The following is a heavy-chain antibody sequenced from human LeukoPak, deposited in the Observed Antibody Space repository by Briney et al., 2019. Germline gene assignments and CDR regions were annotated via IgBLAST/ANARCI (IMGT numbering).Heavy chain of an antibody. D-gene: IGHD2-15*01. V-gene: IGHV1-46*01. Sequence: ASVKVSCKASGYTFTSYDINWVRQATGQGLEWMGIINPSGGSTSYAQKFQGRVTMTRDTSTSTAYMELSSLRSEDTAVYYCARDSEVTIVVVVAATTTGPGAFDIWGQGTMVTVSS. CDR2: INPSGGST. CDR1: GYTFTSYD. CDR3: ARDSEVTIVVVVAATTTGPGAFDI. J-gene: IGHJ3*02.